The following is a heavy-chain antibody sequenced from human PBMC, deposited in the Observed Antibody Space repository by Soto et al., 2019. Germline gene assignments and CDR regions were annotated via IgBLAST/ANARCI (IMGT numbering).Heavy chain of an antibody. CDR3: ARRESIAVAGHGSGAFDI. V-gene: IGHV5-51*01. D-gene: IGHD6-19*01. J-gene: IGHJ3*02. Sequence: GESLKISCKGSGYSFTSYWIGWVRQMPGKGLEWMGIIYPGDSDTRYSPSFQGQVTTSADKSISTAYLQWSSLKASDTAMYYCARRESIAVAGHGSGAFDIWGQGTMVTVSS. CDR2: IYPGDSDT. CDR1: GYSFTSYW.